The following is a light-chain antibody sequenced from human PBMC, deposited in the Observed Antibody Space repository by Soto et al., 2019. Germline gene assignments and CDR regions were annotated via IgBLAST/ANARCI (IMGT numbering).Light chain of an antibody. J-gene: IGLJ1*01. CDR1: SSDVGGYNY. CDR3: GSYTSSSTHV. Sequence: QSVLTQPASVSGSPGQSITISCTGTSSDVGGYNYVSWYQQHPGKAPKLMIYDVSNRPSGVSNRFSGSKSGKTASLTISGLQAEDEADYYCGSYTSSSTHVFGTGTKVTVL. V-gene: IGLV2-14*01. CDR2: DVS.